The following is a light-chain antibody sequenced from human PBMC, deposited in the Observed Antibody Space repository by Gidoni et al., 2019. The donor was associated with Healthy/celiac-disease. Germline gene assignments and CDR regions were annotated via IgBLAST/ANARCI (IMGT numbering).Light chain of an antibody. CDR1: QSVLYSSNNKNY. V-gene: IGKV4-1*01. CDR2: WAS. J-gene: IGKJ3*01. Sequence: DIVMTQSPDSLAVSLGERATINCKSSQSVLYSSNNKNYLAWYQQKPGQPPKLLIYWASTRESGVPDRFSVSGSGTEFTLTISSLQAEDVAVYYCQQYYSTPPTFGPGTKVDIK. CDR3: QQYYSTPPT.